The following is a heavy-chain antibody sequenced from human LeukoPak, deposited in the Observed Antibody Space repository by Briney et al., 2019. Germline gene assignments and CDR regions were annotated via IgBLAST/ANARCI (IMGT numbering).Heavy chain of an antibody. CDR3: ARVGYSSGWFREKRNDYFDY. CDR1: GYTFTSYD. Sequence: GASVKVSCTASGYTFTSYDINWVRQAPGQGLEWMGWMNPNSGNTGYAQKFQGRVTMTMNTSISTTNTELSILRPSDTDVYYCARVGYSSGWFREKRNDYFDYWGQGTLVTVSS. J-gene: IGHJ4*02. D-gene: IGHD6-19*01. CDR2: MNPNSGNT. V-gene: IGHV1-8*01.